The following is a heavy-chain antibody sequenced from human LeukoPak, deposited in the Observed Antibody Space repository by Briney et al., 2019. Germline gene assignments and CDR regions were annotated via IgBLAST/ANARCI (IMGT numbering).Heavy chain of an antibody. Sequence: GASVKVSCKASGYSFTSNYIHWVRQAPGQGLEWMGMIYPRDGSTSYAQKFQGRVTITADESTSTAYMELSSLRSEDTAVYYCAMAGGAAAGTGYFDYWGQGTLVTVSS. CDR1: GYSFTSNY. CDR2: IYPRDGST. V-gene: IGHV1-46*01. D-gene: IGHD6-13*01. CDR3: AMAGGAAAGTGYFDY. J-gene: IGHJ4*02.